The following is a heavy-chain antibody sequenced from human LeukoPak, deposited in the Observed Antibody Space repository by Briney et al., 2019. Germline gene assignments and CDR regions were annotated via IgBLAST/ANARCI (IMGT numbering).Heavy chain of an antibody. CDR3: AKDNRIAVAGTLDY. CDR1: GFTFSSYA. V-gene: IGHV3-23*01. Sequence: GGSLRLSCVASGFTFSSYAMSWVRQAPGKGLEWVSAISGSGGSTYYADSVKGRFTISRDNSKNTLYLQMNSLRAEDTAVYYCAKDNRIAVAGTLDYWGQGTLVTVSS. CDR2: ISGSGGST. J-gene: IGHJ4*02. D-gene: IGHD6-19*01.